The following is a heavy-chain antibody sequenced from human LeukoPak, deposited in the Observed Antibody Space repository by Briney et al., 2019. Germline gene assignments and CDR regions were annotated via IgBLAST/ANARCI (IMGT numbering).Heavy chain of an antibody. D-gene: IGHD3-16*01. CDR1: GFTLSDYY. V-gene: IGHV3-11*01. J-gene: IGHJ2*01. Sequence: PGGSLRLSCAASGFTLSDYYVSWIRQAPGKGLEWVSYISSSDSATYYADSVRGRFTISRDNTRNSLSLQMNSLRAEDTAVYYCAREGDKTYQYFDLWGRGTHVTVSS. CDR3: AREGDKTYQYFDL. CDR2: ISSSDSAT.